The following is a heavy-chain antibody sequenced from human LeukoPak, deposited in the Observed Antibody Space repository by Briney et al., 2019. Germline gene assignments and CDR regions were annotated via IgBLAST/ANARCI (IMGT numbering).Heavy chain of an antibody. CDR2: IDYSGST. D-gene: IGHD6-6*01. V-gene: IGHV4-59*01. J-gene: IGHJ6*02. CDR1: GCSINTYY. Sequence: SETLSLTCTVSGCSINTYYLSWIRQPPRKGLEWIGNIDYSGSTNYNPSLRSRVTISEDTSKNQFSLKLTSVIAADTAVYYCARDRPLYGMDVWGQGTTVTVSS. CDR3: ARDRPLYGMDV.